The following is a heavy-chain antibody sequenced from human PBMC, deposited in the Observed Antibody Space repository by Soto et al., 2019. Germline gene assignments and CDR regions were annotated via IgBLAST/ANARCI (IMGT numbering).Heavy chain of an antibody. Sequence: GASVKVSCKASGDTFTSYAIYWVRQAPGQRLEWMGWINAGNGNTRYSQKFQGRVTMTRNTSISTAYMELSSLRSEDTAVYYCARERTGTTSMDVWGQGTTVTVSS. J-gene: IGHJ6*02. CDR2: INAGNGNT. V-gene: IGHV1-3*01. D-gene: IGHD1-1*01. CDR3: ARERTGTTSMDV. CDR1: GDTFTSYA.